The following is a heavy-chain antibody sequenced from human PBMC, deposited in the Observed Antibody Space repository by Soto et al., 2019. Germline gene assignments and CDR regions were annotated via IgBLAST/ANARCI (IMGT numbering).Heavy chain of an antibody. Sequence: GGSLRLSCAASGFTFSSYGMHWVRQAPGKGLEWVAVIWYDGSNKYYADSVKGRFTISRDNSKNTLYLQMNSLRAEDTAVYYCAREGYDFWSGYHAFDIWGQGTMVTVS. D-gene: IGHD3-3*01. V-gene: IGHV3-33*01. CDR1: GFTFSSYG. CDR2: IWYDGSNK. CDR3: AREGYDFWSGYHAFDI. J-gene: IGHJ3*02.